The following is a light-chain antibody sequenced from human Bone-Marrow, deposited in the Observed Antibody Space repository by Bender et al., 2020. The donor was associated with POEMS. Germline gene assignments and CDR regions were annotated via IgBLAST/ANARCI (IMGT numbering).Light chain of an antibody. J-gene: IGLJ3*02. CDR3: SSFTSSTTWV. Sequence: QSALTQPASMSGSPGQSITISCTGTSSDVGAHYVSWYQQHPGTAPRLLIYEVTKRPSGVPDRFSASKSGNTASLTISGLQAEDEADYYCSSFTSSTTWVFGGGTKLTVL. V-gene: IGLV2-14*01. CDR1: SSDVGAHY. CDR2: EVT.